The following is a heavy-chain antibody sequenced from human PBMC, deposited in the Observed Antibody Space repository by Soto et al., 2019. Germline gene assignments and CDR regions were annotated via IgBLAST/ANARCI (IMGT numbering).Heavy chain of an antibody. Sequence: SVKVSCRASGGTFANFIMNWVRQTPGQGLEWMGGIVPMFGTATYAEKFKGRVTISATESTSTAYMELTSLRSDDTAVYYCARNGTYSSSLSQYSGMDVWGQGTTVTVSS. D-gene: IGHD6-6*01. J-gene: IGHJ6*02. CDR1: GGTFANFI. V-gene: IGHV1-69*13. CDR3: ARNGTYSSSLSQYSGMDV. CDR2: IVPMFGTA.